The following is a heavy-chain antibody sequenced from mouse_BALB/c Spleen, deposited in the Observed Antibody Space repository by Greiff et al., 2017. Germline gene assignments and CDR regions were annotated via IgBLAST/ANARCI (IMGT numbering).Heavy chain of an antibody. D-gene: IGHD2-4*01. CDR1: GFAFSSYD. CDR2: ISSGGGST. J-gene: IGHJ3*01. CDR3: ARRSTMITTFAY. V-gene: IGHV5-12-1*01. Sequence: EVKVVESGGGLVKPGGSLKLSCAASGFAFSSYDMSWVRQTPEKRLEWVAYISSGGGSTYYPDTVKGRFTISRDNAKNTLYLQMSSLKSEDTAMYYCARRSTMITTFAYWGQGTLVTVSA.